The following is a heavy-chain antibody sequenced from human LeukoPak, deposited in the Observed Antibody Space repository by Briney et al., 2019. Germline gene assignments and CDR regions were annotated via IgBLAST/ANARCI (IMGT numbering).Heavy chain of an antibody. CDR2: IYSGGST. V-gene: IGHV3-66*01. D-gene: IGHD3-10*01. Sequence: PGGSLRLSCAASGFTFSSYWMSWVRQAPGKGLEWVSIIYSGGSTFYADSVKGRFAISRDNAKNSLFLQMDSLRVEDTAVYYCVREGSGSTHYMDVWGKGTTVTVSS. J-gene: IGHJ6*03. CDR3: VREGSGSTHYMDV. CDR1: GFTFSSYW.